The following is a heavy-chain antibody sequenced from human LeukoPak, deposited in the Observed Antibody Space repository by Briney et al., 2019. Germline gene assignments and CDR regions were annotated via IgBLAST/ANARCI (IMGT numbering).Heavy chain of an antibody. CDR3: ARDPAYYYDSSGPI. CDR1: GGSISSGGYY. J-gene: IGHJ3*02. Sequence: PSETLSLTCTVSGGSISSGGYYWSWTRQHPGKGLEWIGYIYYSGSTYYNPSLKSRVTISVDTSKNQFSLKLSSVTAADTAVYYCARDPAYYYDSSGPIWGQGTMVTVSS. CDR2: IYYSGST. V-gene: IGHV4-31*03. D-gene: IGHD3-22*01.